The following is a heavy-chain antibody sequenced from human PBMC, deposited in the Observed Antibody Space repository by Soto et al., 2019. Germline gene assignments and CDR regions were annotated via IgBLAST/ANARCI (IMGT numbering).Heavy chain of an antibody. J-gene: IGHJ2*01. CDR2: TYYRSKCYN. Sequence: QVQLQQSGPGLVKPSQTLSLICAISGDSVSSDSATWNWIRQSPSRGLEWLGRTYYRSKCYNDYAVSVKSRIAITPDTSKNRLSLQLNSVTPEDTAVYFCARDSSGWHWYFDLWGRGTLVTVSS. D-gene: IGHD6-19*01. CDR3: ARDSSGWHWYFDL. CDR1: GDSVSSDSAT. V-gene: IGHV6-1*01.